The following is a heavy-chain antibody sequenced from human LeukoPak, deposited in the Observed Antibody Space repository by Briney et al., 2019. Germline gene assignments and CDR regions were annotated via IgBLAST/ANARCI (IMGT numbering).Heavy chain of an antibody. J-gene: IGHJ4*02. D-gene: IGHD6-13*01. CDR2: IYTDGRT. V-gene: IGHV3-66*04. CDR3: ARRRAASWSFDS. Sequence: QAGGSLRLSCAASGFTVSSNYMGWVRQAPGKGLEWVPVIYTDGRTYSADSMKGRFTLSRDNSKNTLYLQMSSLRAEDTAVYYCARRRAASWSFDSWGQGTLVTVSS. CDR1: GFTVSSNY.